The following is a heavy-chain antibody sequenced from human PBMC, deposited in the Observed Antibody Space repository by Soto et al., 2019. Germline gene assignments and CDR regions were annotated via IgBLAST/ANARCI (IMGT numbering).Heavy chain of an antibody. CDR2: TYYRPKWYN. J-gene: IGHJ4*02. CDR3: ARDYYYGSGSPTQPFDY. V-gene: IGHV6-1*01. Sequence: SQTLSLTCAISGDSVSSNSAAWNWIRQSPSRGLEWLGRTYYRPKWYNDYAVSVKSRITINPDTSKNQFSLQLNSVTPEDTAVYYCARDYYYGSGSPTQPFDYWGQGTLVTVSS. D-gene: IGHD3-10*01. CDR1: GDSVSSNSAA.